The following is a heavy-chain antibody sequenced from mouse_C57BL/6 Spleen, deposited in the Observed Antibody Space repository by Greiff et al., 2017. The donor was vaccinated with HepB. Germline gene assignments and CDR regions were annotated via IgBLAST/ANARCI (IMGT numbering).Heavy chain of an antibody. V-gene: IGHV1-85*01. CDR1: GYTFTSYD. CDR2: IYPRDGST. D-gene: IGHD1-1*01. CDR3: ARAATVVATDAMDY. J-gene: IGHJ4*01. Sequence: VKLMESGPELVKPGASVKLSCKASGYTFTSYDINWVKQRPGQGLEWIGWIYPRDGSTKYNEKFKGKATLTVDTSSSTAYMELHSLTSEDSAVYFCARAATVVATDAMDYWGQGTSVTVSS.